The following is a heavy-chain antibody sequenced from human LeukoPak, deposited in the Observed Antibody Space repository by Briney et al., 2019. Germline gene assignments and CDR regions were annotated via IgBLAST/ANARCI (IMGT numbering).Heavy chain of an antibody. Sequence: ASVKVSCKASGYTFTGYYMHWVRQAPGQGLEWMGWINPNSGGTNYAQKLQGRVTMTTDTSTSTAYMELRSLRSDDTAVYYCARSSEDSSGYYSLYDYWGQGTLVTVSS. CDR3: ARSSEDSSGYYSLYDY. D-gene: IGHD3-22*01. CDR1: GYTFTGYY. V-gene: IGHV1-2*02. CDR2: INPNSGGT. J-gene: IGHJ4*02.